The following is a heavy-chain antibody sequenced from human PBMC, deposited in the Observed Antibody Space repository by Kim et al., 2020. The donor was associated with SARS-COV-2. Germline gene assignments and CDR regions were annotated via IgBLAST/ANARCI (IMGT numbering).Heavy chain of an antibody. J-gene: IGHJ3*02. D-gene: IGHD6-19*01. V-gene: IGHV4-59*01. Sequence: PSLKSRFTISVDTSKNQFSLKLNSVTAADTAVYYCARMGSSGWFESAFDIWGQGTMVTVSS. CDR3: ARMGSSGWFESAFDI.